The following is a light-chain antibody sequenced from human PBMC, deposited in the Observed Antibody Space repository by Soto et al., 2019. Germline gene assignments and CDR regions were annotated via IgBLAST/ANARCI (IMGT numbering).Light chain of an antibody. CDR3: QQYNNWPWT. J-gene: IGKJ1*01. CDR1: QSFITN. Sequence: EIVMTQSPATLSVSPGERATLSCRASQSFITNLAWYQQKPGQAPRLLIYAASTRAIGVPGRFTGSESGTEFTLTISSLQSEDFAVYFCQQYNNWPWTFGQGTKVDIK. V-gene: IGKV3-15*01. CDR2: AAS.